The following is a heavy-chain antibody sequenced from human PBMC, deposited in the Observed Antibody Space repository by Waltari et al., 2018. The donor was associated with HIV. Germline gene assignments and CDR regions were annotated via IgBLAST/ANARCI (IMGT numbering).Heavy chain of an antibody. Sequence: LRLQESGPGLVKPSETLSLNCNAPGVPIRSRRHFWAWVRQAPGRNMEWITTIYYSGTTYYNPSFKNRVSISIDVSKNLVSLSWRSVTAADTGLYFCARHPTMGAHFFDSWGQGTLVTVSS. D-gene: IGHD3-16*01. CDR1: GVPIRSRRHF. CDR2: IYYSGTT. CDR3: ARHPTMGAHFFDS. V-gene: IGHV4-39*02. J-gene: IGHJ4*02.